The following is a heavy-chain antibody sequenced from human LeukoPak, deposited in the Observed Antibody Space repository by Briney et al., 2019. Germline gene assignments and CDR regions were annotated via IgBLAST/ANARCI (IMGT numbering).Heavy chain of an antibody. CDR1: GGSISSYY. D-gene: IGHD3-10*01. CDR2: IYYSGST. J-gene: IGHJ5*02. V-gene: IGHV4-59*01. Sequence: PSETLSLTCTVSGGSISSYYWSWTRQPPGKGLEWIGYIYYSGSTNYNPSLKGRVTTSVDTSKNQFSLKLSSVTAADTAVYYCARVVTMVRGAHNWFDPWGQGTLVTVSS. CDR3: ARVVTMVRGAHNWFDP.